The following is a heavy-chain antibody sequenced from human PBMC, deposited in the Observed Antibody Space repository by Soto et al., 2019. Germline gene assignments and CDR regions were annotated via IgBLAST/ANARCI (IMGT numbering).Heavy chain of an antibody. Sequence: KASETLSLTCTVSGGSISSGDYYWSWIRQPPGKGLEWIGYIYYSGSTYYNPSLKSRVTISVDTSKNQFSLKLSSVTAADTAVYYCARGLSSGYYYAIFDYWGQGTLGTAPQ. J-gene: IGHJ4*02. CDR2: IYYSGST. CDR1: GGSISSGDYY. V-gene: IGHV4-30-4*01. D-gene: IGHD3-22*01. CDR3: ARGLSSGYYYAIFDY.